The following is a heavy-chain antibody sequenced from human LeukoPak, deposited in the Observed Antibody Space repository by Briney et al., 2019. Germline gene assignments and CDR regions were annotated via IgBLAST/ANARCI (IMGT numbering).Heavy chain of an antibody. Sequence: GESLKISCKGSGYSFTSYWIGWVRQMPGKGLEWMGIIYPGDSDTRYSPSFQGQVTISADKSISTAYLQWSSLKASDTAMYYCTRHHWAYSLNGAFDSWGQGTLVTVSS. D-gene: IGHD5-18*01. CDR1: GYSFTSYW. CDR2: IYPGDSDT. V-gene: IGHV5-51*01. J-gene: IGHJ4*02. CDR3: TRHHWAYSLNGAFDS.